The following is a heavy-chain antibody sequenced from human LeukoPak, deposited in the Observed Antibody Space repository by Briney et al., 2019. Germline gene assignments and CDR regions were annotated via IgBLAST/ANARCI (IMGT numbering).Heavy chain of an antibody. CDR3: ARSGIYDYVWGSYRHPFDY. V-gene: IGHV4-59*01. J-gene: IGHJ4*02. CDR1: GGSISSYY. Sequence: PSETLSLTCTVSGGSISSYYWSWIRQPPGKGLEWIGYIYYSGSTNYNPSLKSRVTISVDTSKNQFSLKLSSVTAADTAMYYCARSGIYDYVWGSYRHPFDYWGQGTLVTVSS. D-gene: IGHD3-16*02. CDR2: IYYSGST.